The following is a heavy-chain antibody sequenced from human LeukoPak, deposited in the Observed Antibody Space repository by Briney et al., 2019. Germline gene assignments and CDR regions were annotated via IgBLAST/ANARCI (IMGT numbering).Heavy chain of an antibody. J-gene: IGHJ6*02. D-gene: IGHD6-13*01. V-gene: IGHV4-39*01. CDR3: AKIVAAAGLYYYGMDV. CDR2: IYYSGST. Sequence: PSETLSLTCTVSGGSISSSSYYWGWIRQPPGKGLEWIGSIYYSGSTYYNPSLKSRVTISVDTSKNQFSLKLSSVTAADTAVYYCAKIVAAAGLYYYGMDVWGQGTTVTVSS. CDR1: GGSISSSSYY.